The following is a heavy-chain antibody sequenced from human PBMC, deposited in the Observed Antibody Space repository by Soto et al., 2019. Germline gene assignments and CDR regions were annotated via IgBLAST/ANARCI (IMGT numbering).Heavy chain of an antibody. CDR3: ARDRVLSGGQQLVRLAY. CDR1: GFTFSSYG. J-gene: IGHJ4*02. Sequence: QVQLVESGGGVVQPGRSLRLSCAASGFTFSSYGMHWVRQAPGKGLEWVAVIWYDGSNKYYADSVKGRFTISRDNSKNTLYLQMTSLRAEDTAVYYCARDRVLSGGQQLVRLAYWGQGTLVTVSS. CDR2: IWYDGSNK. D-gene: IGHD6-13*01. V-gene: IGHV3-33*01.